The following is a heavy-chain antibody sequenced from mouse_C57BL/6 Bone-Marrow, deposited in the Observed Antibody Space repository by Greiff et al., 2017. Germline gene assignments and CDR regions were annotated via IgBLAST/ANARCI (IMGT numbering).Heavy chain of an antibody. D-gene: IGHD2-3*01. CDR2: IDPSDSYT. Sequence: QVQLQQSGAELVKPGASVKLSCKASGYTFTSYWMQWVKQRPGQGLEWIGEIDPSDSYTNYNQKFKGKATLTVDTSSSTAYMQLSSLTSEDSAVYYCASDGSDYWGQGTTLTVSS. CDR3: ASDGSDY. J-gene: IGHJ2*01. CDR1: GYTFTSYW. V-gene: IGHV1-50*01.